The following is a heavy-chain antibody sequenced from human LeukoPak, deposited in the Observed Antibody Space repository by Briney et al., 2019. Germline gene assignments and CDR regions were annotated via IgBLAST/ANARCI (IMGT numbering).Heavy chain of an antibody. D-gene: IGHD3-10*01. Sequence: PGGSLRLSCAASGFTFSSYGMHWVRQAPGKGLEWVAFIRYDGSNKYYADSVKGRFTISRDNSKNTLYLQMNSLRAEDTAVYYCAKDRITMVRGVGGTFDYWGQGTLVTVSS. CDR2: IRYDGSNK. V-gene: IGHV3-30*02. CDR1: GFTFSSYG. CDR3: AKDRITMVRGVGGTFDY. J-gene: IGHJ4*02.